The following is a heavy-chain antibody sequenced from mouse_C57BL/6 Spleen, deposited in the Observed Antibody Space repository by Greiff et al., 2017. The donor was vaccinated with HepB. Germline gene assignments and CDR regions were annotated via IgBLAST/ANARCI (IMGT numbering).Heavy chain of an antibody. CDR3: TGMDYGSSYWYFDV. V-gene: IGHV6-3*01. Sequence: EVKLVESGGGLVQPGGSMKLSCVASGFTFSNYWMNWVRQSPEKGLEWVAQIRLKSDNYATHYAESVKGRFTISRDESKSSVYLQMNNLRAEDTGIYYCTGMDYGSSYWYFDVWGTGTTVTVSS. J-gene: IGHJ1*03. CDR1: GFTFSNYW. CDR2: IRLKSDNYAT. D-gene: IGHD1-1*01.